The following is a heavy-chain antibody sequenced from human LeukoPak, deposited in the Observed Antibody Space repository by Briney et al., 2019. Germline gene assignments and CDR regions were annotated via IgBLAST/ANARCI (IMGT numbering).Heavy chain of an antibody. D-gene: IGHD3-10*01. J-gene: IGHJ5*02. V-gene: IGHV4-30-2*01. CDR3: ARPMTSNYYGSGSYYKGDWFDP. CDR1: GGSISSGGYS. CDR2: IYHSGST. Sequence: SETLSLTCAVSGGSISSGGYSWSWIRQPPGKGLEWIGYIYHSGSTYCNPPLKSRATISVDRSKNQFSLKLSSVTAADTAVYYCARPMTSNYYGSGSYYKGDWFDPWGQGTLVTVSS.